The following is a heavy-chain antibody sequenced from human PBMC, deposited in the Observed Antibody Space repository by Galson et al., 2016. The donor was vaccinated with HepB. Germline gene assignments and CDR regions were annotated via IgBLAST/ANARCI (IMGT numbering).Heavy chain of an antibody. Sequence: SLRLSCAASGFTFRNYALSWVPRAPGKGLESVSPTAAPTPNTHSADSVRGRFSIYRDNSRDTLYLQMDSLTAKDSAIYYCTTWLPHHFDYWGQGTRVTVSS. CDR3: TTWLPHHFDY. D-gene: IGHD6-19*01. CDR2: TAAPTPNT. V-gene: IGHV3-23*01. J-gene: IGHJ4*02. CDR1: GFTFRNYA.